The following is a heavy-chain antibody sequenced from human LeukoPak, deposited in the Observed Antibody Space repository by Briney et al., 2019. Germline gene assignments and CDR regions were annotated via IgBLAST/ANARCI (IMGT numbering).Heavy chain of an antibody. CDR2: IGGSGATT. J-gene: IGHJ4*02. CDR3: AKDARSLGDTYFDY. V-gene: IGHV3-23*01. D-gene: IGHD2-21*01. CDR1: GFTFSSYA. Sequence: GGSLRLSCAASGFTFSSYAMSWVRQAPGKGLEWVSAIGGSGATTYYADSVKGRFTISRDNSRNTLYLQMNSLRAEDTAIYYCAKDARSLGDTYFDYWGQGIQVTVSS.